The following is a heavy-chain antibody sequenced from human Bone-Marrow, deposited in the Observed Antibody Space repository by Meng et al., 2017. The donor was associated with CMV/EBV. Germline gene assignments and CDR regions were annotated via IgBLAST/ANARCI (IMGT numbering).Heavy chain of an antibody. J-gene: IGHJ4*02. CDR1: GGSISSYY. CDR3: ARGPATGPRGDHFDY. D-gene: IGHD3-16*01. Sequence: GSLRLSCNVSGGSISSYYWSWIRQPPGKGLEWIGFMNSGGSANYNASLRSRVTISVDMSRNQFSLRLSSVTAADTAVYYCARGPATGPRGDHFDYWGQGIRVTVSS. CDR2: MNSGGSA. V-gene: IGHV4-59*01.